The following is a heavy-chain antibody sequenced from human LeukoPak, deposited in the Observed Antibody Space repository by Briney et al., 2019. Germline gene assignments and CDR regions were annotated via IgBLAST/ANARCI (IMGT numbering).Heavy chain of an antibody. D-gene: IGHD2-2*01. Sequence: ASETLSLTCTVSGGSISSSSYYWGWIRQPPGKGLEWIGSIYYSGSTYYNPSLKSRVTISVDTSKNQFSLKLSSVTAADTAVYYCARSEDCGSSSCYWFDPWGQGTLVTVFS. CDR3: ARSEDCGSSSCYWFDP. CDR2: IYYSGST. CDR1: GGSISSSSYY. V-gene: IGHV4-39*07. J-gene: IGHJ5*02.